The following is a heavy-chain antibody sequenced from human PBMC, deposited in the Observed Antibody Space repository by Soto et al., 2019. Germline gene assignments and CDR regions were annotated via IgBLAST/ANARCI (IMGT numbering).Heavy chain of an antibody. CDR2: IYQSGTT. J-gene: IGHJ4*02. D-gene: IGHD1-26*01. CDR1: GDSISSNNW. V-gene: IGHV4-4*02. CDR3: ARDGSGSPGAADY. Sequence: QVQLQESGPGLVKPSETLSLTCSVSGDSISSNNWWSWVRQSPGKGLEWIGEIYQSGTTNYNPSLERRDTMSVDTYKNQLSLNLRSVTAADTAVYYCARDGSGSPGAADYWGQGPLVTVSS.